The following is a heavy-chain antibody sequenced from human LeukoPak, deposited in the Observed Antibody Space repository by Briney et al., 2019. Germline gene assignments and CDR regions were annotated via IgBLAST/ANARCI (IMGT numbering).Heavy chain of an antibody. Sequence: PGGSLRLSCAASGFTFSSYSMNWVRQAPGKGLEWVSYISSSSSTIYYADSVKGRFTISRDNAKNSLYLQMNSLRAEDTAVYYCACFLEWLSHDAFDIWGQRTMVTVSS. CDR1: GFTFSSYS. D-gene: IGHD3-3*01. V-gene: IGHV3-48*01. CDR2: ISSSSSTI. J-gene: IGHJ3*02. CDR3: ACFLEWLSHDAFDI.